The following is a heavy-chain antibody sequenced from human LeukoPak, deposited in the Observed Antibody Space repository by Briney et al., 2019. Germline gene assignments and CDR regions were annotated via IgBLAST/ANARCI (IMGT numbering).Heavy chain of an antibody. J-gene: IGHJ5*02. CDR3: ARTDHLDWFDP. CDR1: GGSISSYY. Sequence: PSGTLSLTCAVSGGSISSYYWSWIRQPPGKGLEWIGYIYYSGGTNYNPSLKSRVTISVDTSKNQFSLKLSSVTAADTAVYYCARTDHLDWFDPWGQGTLVTVSS. V-gene: IGHV4-59*01. CDR2: IYYSGGT. D-gene: IGHD3-16*01.